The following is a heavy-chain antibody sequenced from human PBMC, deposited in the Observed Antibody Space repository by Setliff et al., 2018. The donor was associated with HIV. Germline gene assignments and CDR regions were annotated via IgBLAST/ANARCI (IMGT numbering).Heavy chain of an antibody. J-gene: IGHJ4*02. V-gene: IGHV3-48*01. CDR1: GFAFSDNP. CDR2: IRGKSDII. CDR3: ARDYNYIFDS. D-gene: IGHD3-22*01. Sequence: GSLRLSCVASSGFAFSDNPMNWVRQAPGKGLEWISHIRGKSDIIKYAESVMGRFTISRDNAKNSLYLEMNSLRAEDTAIYYCARDYNYIFDSWGQGVLVTVS.